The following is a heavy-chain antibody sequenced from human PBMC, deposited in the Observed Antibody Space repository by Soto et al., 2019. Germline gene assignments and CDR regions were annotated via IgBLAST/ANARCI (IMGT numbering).Heavy chain of an antibody. CDR3: AGDGTYYDILTGYHGDYYYGMDV. V-gene: IGHV3-23*01. CDR1: GLTFSNYA. CDR2: IGGRGEIT. Sequence: GSLRLSCAASGLTFSNYAVSWVRQAPGKGLEWVSSIGGRGEITYYANSVEGRFTISRDISKNTLYLQMNSLRAEDTAVYYCAGDGTYYDILTGYHGDYYYGMDVWGQGTTVTVSS. J-gene: IGHJ6*02. D-gene: IGHD3-9*01.